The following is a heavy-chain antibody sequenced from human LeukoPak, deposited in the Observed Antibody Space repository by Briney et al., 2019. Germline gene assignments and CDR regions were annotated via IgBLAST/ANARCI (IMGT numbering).Heavy chain of an antibody. V-gene: IGHV3-53*01. J-gene: IGHJ4*02. CDR1: GFTVSSNY. CDR2: IYSGGST. Sequence: PGGSLRLSCAASGFTVSSNYMSWVRQAPGKGLEWVSVIYSGGSTYYAVSVKGRFTISRDNSKNTLYLQMNSLRAEDTAVYYCASRNYYDSSGLLDYWGQGTLVTVSS. D-gene: IGHD3-22*01. CDR3: ASRNYYDSSGLLDY.